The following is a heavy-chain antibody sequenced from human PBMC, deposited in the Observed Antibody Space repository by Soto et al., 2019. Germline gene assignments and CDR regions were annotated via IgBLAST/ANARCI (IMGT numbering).Heavy chain of an antibody. V-gene: IGHV3-23*01. D-gene: IGHD1-26*01. CDR1: GFPFSIYA. CDR3: AKDRGRYFLVWFDP. CDR2: ISVSGGST. J-gene: IGHJ5*02. Sequence: GGSLRLSCAASGFPFSIYAMSWVRQSPGKGLEWVSSISVSGGSTYYADSVKGRFTISRDNSKNTLYLQMNSLRAEDTAVYYCAKDRGRYFLVWFDPWGQGTGVTV.